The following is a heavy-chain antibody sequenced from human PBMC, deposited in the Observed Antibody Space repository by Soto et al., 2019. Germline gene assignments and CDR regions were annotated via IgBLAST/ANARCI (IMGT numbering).Heavy chain of an antibody. V-gene: IGHV1-18*01. D-gene: IGHD1-26*01. CDR2: ISAYNGNT. Sequence: ASVKVSCKASGGTFSSYTISWVRQAPGQGLEWMGRISAYNGNTNYAQKLQGRVTMTTDTSTSTAYMELRSLRSDDTAVYYCARDYSVHREDFDYWGQGTLVTVSS. CDR3: ARDYSVHREDFDY. CDR1: GGTFSSYT. J-gene: IGHJ4*02.